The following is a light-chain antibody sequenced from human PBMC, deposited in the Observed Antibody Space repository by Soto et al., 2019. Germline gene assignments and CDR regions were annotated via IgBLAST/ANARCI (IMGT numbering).Light chain of an antibody. J-gene: IGLJ3*02. Sequence: QLVLTQSPSASASLGASVKLTCTLSSGHSSYAIAWHQQQPEKGPRYLMKLNSDGSHSKGDGIPDRFSGSSSGAERYLTISSLQSEDEADDYCQTWGSGIYWVFGGGTKLTVL. V-gene: IGLV4-69*01. CDR3: QTWGSGIYWV. CDR1: SGHSSYA. CDR2: LNSDGSH.